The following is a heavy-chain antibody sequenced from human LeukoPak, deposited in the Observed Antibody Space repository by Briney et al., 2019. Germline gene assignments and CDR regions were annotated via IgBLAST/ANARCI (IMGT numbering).Heavy chain of an antibody. J-gene: IGHJ4*02. Sequence: AGRSLRLSCAASGFTFANYVTHWVRQAPGKGLEWVAVTSPDEGLKFYGDSVKGRLTISRDNAKNSLYLQMNSLRAEDTAVYYCARDLNWETYWGQGTLVSVSS. V-gene: IGHV3-30*04. CDR1: GFTFANYV. CDR2: TSPDEGLK. D-gene: IGHD7-27*01. CDR3: ARDLNWETY.